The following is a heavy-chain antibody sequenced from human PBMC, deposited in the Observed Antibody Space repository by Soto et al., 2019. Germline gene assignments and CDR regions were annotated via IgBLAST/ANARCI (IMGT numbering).Heavy chain of an antibody. CDR2: INPNSGGT. J-gene: IGHJ5*02. V-gene: IGHV1-2*02. CDR3: ARDRGIHLWSNNWFAP. CDR1: GYTFTGYY. Sequence: QVQLVQSGAEVKKPGASVKVSCKASGYTFTGYYMHWVRQAPGQGLAWMGGINPNSGGTNYAQKFQGRVTMTRDTSISTAYMELSRLRSDDTAVYYCARDRGIHLWSNNWFAPWCQGTLVTVSS. D-gene: IGHD5-18*01.